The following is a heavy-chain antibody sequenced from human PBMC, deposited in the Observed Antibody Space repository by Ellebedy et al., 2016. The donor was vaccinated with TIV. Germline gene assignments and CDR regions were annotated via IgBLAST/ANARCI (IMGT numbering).Heavy chain of an antibody. CDR3: AREAAAGRSWFDP. J-gene: IGHJ5*02. Sequence: ASVKVSCKASGYTFTSYGISWVRQAPGQGLEWMGWISAYNGNTNYAQKLQGRVTMTRDTSIYTAYMELSRLRSDDRAVYYCAREAAAGRSWFDPWGQGTLVTVSS. CDR2: ISAYNGNT. D-gene: IGHD6-13*01. CDR1: GYTFTSYG. V-gene: IGHV1-18*04.